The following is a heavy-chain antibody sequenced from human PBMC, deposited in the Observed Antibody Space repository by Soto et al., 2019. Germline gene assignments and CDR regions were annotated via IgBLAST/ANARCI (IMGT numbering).Heavy chain of an antibody. J-gene: IGHJ4*01. Sequence: ASETLSLTCAVYGDSFTKYYWSWIRQPPGKGLEWIGEINHSGRTNINPSLKRRVTISVERSKNQFSLKLRSVTAADTGVYYCASSLVGARFDSWGHGTLVTVSS. V-gene: IGHV4-34*01. CDR2: INHSGRT. D-gene: IGHD1-26*01. CDR1: GDSFTKYY. CDR3: ASSLVGARFDS.